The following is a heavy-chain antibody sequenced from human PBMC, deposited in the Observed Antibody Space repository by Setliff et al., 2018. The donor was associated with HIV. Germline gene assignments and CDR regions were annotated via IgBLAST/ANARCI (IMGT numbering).Heavy chain of an antibody. D-gene: IGHD3-22*01. CDR1: NGSFSGHY. J-gene: IGHJ4*02. CDR2: INHSGSP. CDR3: ASLLSRGCYYDRSGYSYRDY. Sequence: SETLSLTCVVYNGSFSGHYWSWIRQPPGKGLEWIGEINHSGSPNYNSSLKSRVTISLDTSKNQFSLKLSSVTAADTAVYYCASLLSRGCYYDRSGYSYRDYWGQGTLVTVSS. V-gene: IGHV4-34*01.